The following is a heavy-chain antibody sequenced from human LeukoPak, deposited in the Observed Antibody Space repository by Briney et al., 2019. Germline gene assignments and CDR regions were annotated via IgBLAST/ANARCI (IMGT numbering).Heavy chain of an antibody. CDR2: ISPSGGST. CDR1: GYTFTSNY. J-gene: IGHJ6*03. V-gene: IGHV1-46*01. CDR3: ARDRPIGGEVTTVNYYMDV. Sequence: GASVKVSCKAFGYTFTSNYMHWVRQAPGQGPEWMGVISPSGGSTTYAQKFQGRVTLTRDMSTSTDYLELSSLRSDDTAVYYCARDRPIGGEVTTVNYYMDVWGKGTTVTISS. D-gene: IGHD4-11*01.